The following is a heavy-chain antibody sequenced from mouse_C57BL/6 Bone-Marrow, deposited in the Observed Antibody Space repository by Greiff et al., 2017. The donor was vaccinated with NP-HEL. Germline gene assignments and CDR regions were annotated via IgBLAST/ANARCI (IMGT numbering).Heavy chain of an antibody. J-gene: IGHJ4*01. CDR1: GFNIKDDY. Sequence: DVQLQESGAELVRPGASVKLSCTASGFNIKDDYMHWVKQRPEQGLEWIGWIDPENGDTESASKFQGKAPITADTSSNTAYLQLSSLTSEDTAVYYCTTGGVVATGNYYAMDYWGQGTSVTVSS. CDR2: IDPENGDT. D-gene: IGHD1-1*01. CDR3: TTGGVVATGNYYAMDY. V-gene: IGHV14-4*01.